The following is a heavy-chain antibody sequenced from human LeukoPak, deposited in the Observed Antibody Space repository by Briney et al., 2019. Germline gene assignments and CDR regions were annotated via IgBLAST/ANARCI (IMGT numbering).Heavy chain of an antibody. CDR3: AREYYDSSGRKHAFDI. J-gene: IGHJ3*02. D-gene: IGHD3-22*01. Sequence: ASVKVSCKASGYTFIDYYMHWVRQAPRQGLEWMGRIDPDSGVTGYAQNFQGRVTMTTDTSISTAYMELSRLRSDDTAVYYCAREYYDSSGRKHAFDIWGQGTMVTVSS. CDR1: GYTFIDYY. CDR2: IDPDSGVT. V-gene: IGHV1-2*02.